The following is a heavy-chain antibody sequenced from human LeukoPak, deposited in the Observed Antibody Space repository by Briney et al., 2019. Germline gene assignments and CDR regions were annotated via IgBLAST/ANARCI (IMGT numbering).Heavy chain of an antibody. V-gene: IGHV3-30*02. Sequence: PGGSLRLSCAASGFTFSSYGMHWVRQAPGKGLEWVAFIRYDGSNKYYADSVKGRFTISRDNSKNTLYLQMNSLRAEDTAVYYCAKDFLRGTSIAARSSGMDVWGKGTTVTVSS. J-gene: IGHJ6*04. D-gene: IGHD6-6*01. CDR3: AKDFLRGTSIAARSSGMDV. CDR1: GFTFSSYG. CDR2: IRYDGSNK.